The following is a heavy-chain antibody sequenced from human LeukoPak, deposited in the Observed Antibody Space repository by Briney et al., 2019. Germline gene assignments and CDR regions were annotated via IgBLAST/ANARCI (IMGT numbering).Heavy chain of an antibody. CDR1: GGSISSYY. D-gene: IGHD3-3*01. CDR2: IYYSGST. J-gene: IGHJ4*02. CDR3: ASGYYISSRFDY. Sequence: PSETLSLTCTVSGGSISSYYWSWIRQPPGKGLEWIGYIYYSGSTNYNPSLKSRVTISVDTSKNQFSLKLSSVTAADTAVYYCASGYYISSRFDYWGQGTLVTVSS. V-gene: IGHV4-59*01.